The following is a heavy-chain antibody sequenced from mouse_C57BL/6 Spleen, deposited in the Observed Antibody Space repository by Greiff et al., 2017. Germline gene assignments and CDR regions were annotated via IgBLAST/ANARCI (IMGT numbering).Heavy chain of an antibody. Sequence: VQLQQPGAELVKPGASVKLSCKASGYTFTSYWMHWVKQRPGQGLEWIGMIHPNSGRTNYNEKFKSKATLTVDKSSSTAYMQLSSLTSEDSAVYYCARAITTVVATKGFDYWGQGTTLTVSS. CDR1: GYTFTSYW. CDR3: ARAITTVVATKGFDY. V-gene: IGHV1-64*01. D-gene: IGHD1-1*01. CDR2: IHPNSGRT. J-gene: IGHJ2*01.